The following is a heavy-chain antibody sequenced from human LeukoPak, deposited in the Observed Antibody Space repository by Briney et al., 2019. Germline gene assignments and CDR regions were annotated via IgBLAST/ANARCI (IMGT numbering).Heavy chain of an antibody. CDR1: GFTFSSYA. CDR2: ISGSGGST. V-gene: IGHV3-23*01. J-gene: IGHJ4*02. CDR3: VRDSTNFYFDY. D-gene: IGHD1/OR15-1a*01. Sequence: PGGSLRLSCAASGFTFSSYAMSWVRQAPGKGLEWVSAISGSGGSTYYADSVKGRFTISRDNSKNTLYLQMNSLRTEDTAVYYCVRDSTNFYFDYWGQGTLVTVSS.